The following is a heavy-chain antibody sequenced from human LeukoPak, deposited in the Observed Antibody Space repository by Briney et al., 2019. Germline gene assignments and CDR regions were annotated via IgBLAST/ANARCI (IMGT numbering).Heavy chain of an antibody. V-gene: IGHV5-51*01. D-gene: IGHD6-13*01. CDR2: IYPGDSDT. J-gene: IGHJ5*02. CDR1: GDSFTSYW. Sequence: GESLKISCKGSGDSFTSYWVGWVRQMPGKGLEWMWIIYPGDSDTRYSPSFQGQLTISAATSISTAYLQWNSLKASDSAMYYCARRSSNWYGWFDPWGQGTLVTVSS. CDR3: ARRSSNWYGWFDP.